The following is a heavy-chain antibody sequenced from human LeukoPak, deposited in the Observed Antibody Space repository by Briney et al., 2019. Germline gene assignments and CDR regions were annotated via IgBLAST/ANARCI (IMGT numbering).Heavy chain of an antibody. D-gene: IGHD2-8*01. CDR1: GFPISSTY. V-gene: IGHV3-53*01. CDR2: IYSAGST. Sequence: PGGSLSLSCAASGFPISSTYMSWVRQAPGKGLEGVSIIYSAGSTYYADSVKGGFTISRDNSKNTLYLQMNSLRAEDTAVYYCAKGHCTNGICWLDWGQGTLVTVSS. J-gene: IGHJ4*02. CDR3: AKGHCTNGICWLD.